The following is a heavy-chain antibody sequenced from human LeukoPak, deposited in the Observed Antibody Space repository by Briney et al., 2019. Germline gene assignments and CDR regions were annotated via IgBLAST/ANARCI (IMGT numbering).Heavy chain of an antibody. CDR2: ISGSGGST. CDR3: AKERSRGDYYFDY. CDR1: GFTSSSYG. J-gene: IGHJ4*02. V-gene: IGHV3-23*01. D-gene: IGHD3-16*01. Sequence: GGSLRLSCAASGFTSSSYGMSWVRQAPGKGLEWVSAISGSGGSTYYADSVKGRFTISRDNSKNTLYLQMNSLRAEDTAVYYCAKERSRGDYYFDYWGQGTLVTVSS.